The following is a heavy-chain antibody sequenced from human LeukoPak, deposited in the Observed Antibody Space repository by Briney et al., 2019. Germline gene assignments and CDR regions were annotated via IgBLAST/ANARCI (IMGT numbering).Heavy chain of an antibody. V-gene: IGHV3-9*01. CDR3: AKGPRYGSGSASYYYYGMDV. D-gene: IGHD3-10*01. J-gene: IGHJ6*02. Sequence: GGSLRLSCAASGFTFDAYAMHWVRHAPGKGLEWVSGISWNSGSIGYADSVKGRFTISRDNAKNSLYLQMNSLRAEDTALYYCAKGPRYGSGSASYYYYGMDVWGQGTTVTVSS. CDR1: GFTFDAYA. CDR2: ISWNSGSI.